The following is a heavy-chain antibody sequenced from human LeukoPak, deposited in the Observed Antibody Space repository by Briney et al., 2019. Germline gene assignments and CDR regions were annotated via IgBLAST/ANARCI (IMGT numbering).Heavy chain of an antibody. CDR2: ISSSSSYI. J-gene: IGHJ3*02. CDR3: ARDSCGGDCYQAAFDI. CDR1: GFTFSSYG. V-gene: IGHV3-21*01. D-gene: IGHD2-21*02. Sequence: PGGSLRLSCAASGFTFSSYGMSWVRQAPGKGLEWVSSISSSSSYIYYADSVKGRFTISRDNAKNSLYLQMNSLRAEDTAVYYCARDSCGGDCYQAAFDIWGQGTMVTVSS.